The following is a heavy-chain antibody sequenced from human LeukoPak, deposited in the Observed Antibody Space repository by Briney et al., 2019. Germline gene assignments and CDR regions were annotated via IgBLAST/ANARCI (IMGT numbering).Heavy chain of an antibody. J-gene: IGHJ4*02. CDR3: AKDGYSSGWTFDY. V-gene: IGHV3-23*01. CDR2: ISGSVIST. CDR1: GFTFSSYA. D-gene: IGHD6-19*01. Sequence: GGSLRLSCAASGFTFSSYAMSWVRQAPGKGLEWVSGISGSVISTYYADSVKGRFTISRDNSKNTLYLQMNSPRAEDTAVYYCAKDGYSSGWTFDYWGQGTLVTVSS.